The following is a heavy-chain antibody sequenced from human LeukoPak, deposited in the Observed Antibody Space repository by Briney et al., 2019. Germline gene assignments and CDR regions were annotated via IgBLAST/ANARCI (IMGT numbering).Heavy chain of an antibody. Sequence: GASVKVSCKASGYTFTSYDINWVRQATGQGLEWMGWINPNSGGTNYAQKFQGRVTMTRDTSISTAYMELSRLRSDDTAVYYCARPMRCSGGSCYSLPPSSPVYFDYWGQGTLVTVSS. J-gene: IGHJ4*02. CDR1: GYTFTSYD. CDR3: ARPMRCSGGSCYSLPPSSPVYFDY. CDR2: INPNSGGT. D-gene: IGHD2-15*01. V-gene: IGHV1-2*02.